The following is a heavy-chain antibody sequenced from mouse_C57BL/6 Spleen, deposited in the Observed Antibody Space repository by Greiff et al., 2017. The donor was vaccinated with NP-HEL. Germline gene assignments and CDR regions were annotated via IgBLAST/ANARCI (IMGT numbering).Heavy chain of an antibody. CDR1: GYTFTSYW. V-gene: IGHV1-69*01. D-gene: IGHD2-4*01. CDR2: IDPSDSYT. CDR3: ARQRGDYGYAMDY. J-gene: IGHJ4*01. Sequence: QVQLQQPGAELVMPGASVKLSCKASGYTFTSYWMHWVKQRPGQGLEWIGEIDPSDSYTNYNQNFKGKSTLTVDKSSSTAYMQLSSLTSEDSAVYYCARQRGDYGYAMDYWGQGTSVTVSS.